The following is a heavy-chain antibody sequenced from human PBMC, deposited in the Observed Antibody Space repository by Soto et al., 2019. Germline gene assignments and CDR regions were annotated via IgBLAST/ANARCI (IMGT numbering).Heavy chain of an antibody. CDR2: FDPEDGET. Sequence: ASVKVSCKVSGYTLTELSMHWVRQAPGKGLEWMGGFDPEDGETIYAQKFQGRVTMTEDTSTDTAYMELSSLRSEDTAVYYCAPPGEDMVRGVFDYWGQGTLVTVSS. D-gene: IGHD3-10*01. CDR3: APPGEDMVRGVFDY. V-gene: IGHV1-24*01. J-gene: IGHJ4*02. CDR1: GYTLTELS.